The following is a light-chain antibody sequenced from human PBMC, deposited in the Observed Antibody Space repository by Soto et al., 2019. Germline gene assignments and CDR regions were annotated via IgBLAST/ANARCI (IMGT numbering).Light chain of an antibody. J-gene: IGKJ1*01. V-gene: IGKV1-5*03. Sequence: DIQMTQSPSTLSASVGDRVTITCRASESISTWLAWYQQKPGKAPNLLIYTASSLESGVPSRFSGSGSGTEFTLTISSLQPDDFATYYCQQYNIYSWTFGQGTKVDIK. CDR2: TAS. CDR1: ESISTW. CDR3: QQYNIYSWT.